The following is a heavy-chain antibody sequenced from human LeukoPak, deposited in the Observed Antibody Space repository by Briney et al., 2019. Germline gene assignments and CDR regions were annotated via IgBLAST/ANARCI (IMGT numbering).Heavy chain of an antibody. V-gene: IGHV1-46*01. J-gene: IGHJ5*02. D-gene: IGHD4-17*01. CDR3: ARDGYGDSLYNWFDP. CDR1: GYTFTSYY. CDR2: INPSGGST. Sequence: GASVKVSCKASGYTFTSYYMHWVRQAPGQGLEWMGIINPSGGSTSYAQKFQGRVTMTRDTSTSTVYMELSSLRSEDTAVYYCARDGYGDSLYNWFDPWGQGTLVTVSS.